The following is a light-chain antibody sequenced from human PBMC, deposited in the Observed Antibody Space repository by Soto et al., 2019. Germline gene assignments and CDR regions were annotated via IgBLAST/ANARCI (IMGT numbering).Light chain of an antibody. Sequence: QSVLTQPASVSGSPGQSITISCTGTSSDVGGYKYVSWYQQHPGKAPKLMIFEVSNRPSGVSNRFSGSKSGNTASLTISGLQAEDEAYYYCSSERSGSTWVFGGGTKVTVL. CDR3: SSERSGSTWV. V-gene: IGLV2-14*01. CDR1: SSDVGGYKY. J-gene: IGLJ3*02. CDR2: EVS.